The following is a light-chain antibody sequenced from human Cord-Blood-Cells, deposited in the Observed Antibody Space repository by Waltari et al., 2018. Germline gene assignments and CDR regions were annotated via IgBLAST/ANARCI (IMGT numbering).Light chain of an antibody. J-gene: IGKJ4*01. CDR3: QQYYSTPQT. CDR2: AAS. Sequence: DIQTTQSPPFLSASGGDSVPITCRASQGISNSLAWYQQKPGKAPKRLIYAASRLESGVPSRFRGSGSGTDFTLTISSLQPEDFATYYCQQYYSTPQTFGGGTKVEIK. V-gene: IGKV1-NL1*01. CDR1: QGISNS.